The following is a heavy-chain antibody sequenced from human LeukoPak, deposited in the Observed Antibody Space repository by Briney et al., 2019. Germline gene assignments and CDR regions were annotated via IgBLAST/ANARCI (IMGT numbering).Heavy chain of an antibody. CDR3: ARDRYGDGFAHFGY. Sequence: ASVKVSFKASGYTFTSYAMHWVRQAPGQGLEWMGWITPSGGTNYPQKFQGRVAITRDTSITTAYMDLSRLTSDDTAVYYCARDRYGDGFAHFGYWGQGALVTVSS. J-gene: IGHJ4*02. D-gene: IGHD5-24*01. CDR2: ITPSGGT. CDR1: GYTFTSYA. V-gene: IGHV1-2*02.